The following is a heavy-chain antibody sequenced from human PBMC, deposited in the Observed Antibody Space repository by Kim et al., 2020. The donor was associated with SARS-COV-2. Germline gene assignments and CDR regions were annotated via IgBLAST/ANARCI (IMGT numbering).Heavy chain of an antibody. D-gene: IGHD3-10*01. V-gene: IGHV3-23*01. CDR3: AKAFYYGSGSRPYYYYGMDV. J-gene: IGHJ6*02. CDR2: ISGSGGST. CDR1: GFTFSSYA. Sequence: GGSLRLSCAASGFTFSSYAMSWVRQAPGKGLEWVSAISGSGGSTYYADSVKGRFTISRDNSKNTLYLQMNSLRAEDTAVYYCAKAFYYGSGSRPYYYYGMDVWGQGTTVTVSS.